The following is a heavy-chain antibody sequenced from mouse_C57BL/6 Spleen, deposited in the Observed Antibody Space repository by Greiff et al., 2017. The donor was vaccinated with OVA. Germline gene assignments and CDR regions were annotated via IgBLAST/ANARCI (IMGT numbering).Heavy chain of an antibody. CDR1: GFTFSDYG. Sequence: EVQVVESGGGLVKPGGSLKLSCAASGFTFSDYGLHWVRQAPEKGLEWVAYISSGSSTIYYADTVKGRFTIPRDNAKNTLFLQMTSLRSEDTAMYYCARNNDGYYGYDFDYWGQGTTLTVSS. CDR3: ARNNDGYYGYDFDY. V-gene: IGHV5-17*01. D-gene: IGHD2-3*01. J-gene: IGHJ2*01. CDR2: ISSGSSTI.